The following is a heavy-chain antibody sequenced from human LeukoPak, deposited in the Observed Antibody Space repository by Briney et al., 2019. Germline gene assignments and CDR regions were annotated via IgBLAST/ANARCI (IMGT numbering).Heavy chain of an antibody. CDR1: GFTFSSYS. CDR2: ISSSGSTT. CDR3: ARSRYDVVYFDY. V-gene: IGHV3-48*01. Sequence: GGSLRLSCAASGFTFSSYSMNWVRQAPGKGLEWVSYISSSGSTTYYADSVKGRFTISRDSARNSLYLQMNSLRAEDTAVYYCARSRYDVVYFDYWGQGTLVTASS. D-gene: IGHD3-3*01. J-gene: IGHJ4*02.